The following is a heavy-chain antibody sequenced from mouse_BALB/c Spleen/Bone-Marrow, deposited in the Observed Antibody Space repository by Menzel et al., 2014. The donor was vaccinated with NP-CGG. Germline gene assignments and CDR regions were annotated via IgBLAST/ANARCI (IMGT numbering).Heavy chain of an antibody. D-gene: IGHD1-1*01. CDR3: TRSLYYYPAY. CDR2: VYPGSDTA. V-gene: IGHV1S22*01. Sequence: LKQSGSELVRPGASVKLSCKASGYTFTNFWMHWVRQRPGQGLEWIGNVYPGSDTANYDEKFKSKATLTVDTSSSTAYMQLSSLTSEDSAVYYCTRSLYYYPAYWGQGTLVTVPT. J-gene: IGHJ3*01. CDR1: GYTFTNFW.